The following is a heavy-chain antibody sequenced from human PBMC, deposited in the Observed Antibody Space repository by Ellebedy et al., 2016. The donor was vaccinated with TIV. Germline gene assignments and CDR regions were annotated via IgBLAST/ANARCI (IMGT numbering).Heavy chain of an antibody. CDR3: ARDLGYGYGYFDY. CDR1: GGSISNSDYY. J-gene: IGHJ4*02. Sequence: MPSETLSLTCTVSGGSISNSDYYWNWIRQPPGKGLEWIGSIYYSGSAYYNPSLKSRVTVSVDTSKNQFSLRLSSVTAADTAVYYCARDLGYGYGYFDYWGQGTLVTVSS. D-gene: IGHD5-18*01. V-gene: IGHV4-39*07. CDR2: IYYSGSA.